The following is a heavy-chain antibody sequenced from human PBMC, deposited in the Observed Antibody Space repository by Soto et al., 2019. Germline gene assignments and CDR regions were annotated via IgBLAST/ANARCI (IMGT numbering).Heavy chain of an antibody. V-gene: IGHV1-3*01. Sequence: ASVKVSCKASGYTFTSYAMHWVRQAPGQRLEWMGWINAGNGNTKYSQKFQGRVTITRDTSASTAYMELSSLRSEDTAVYYCARGYCSGGSCYLSFAYWGQGTLVTVSS. CDR2: INAGNGNT. CDR1: GYTFTSYA. CDR3: ARGYCSGGSCYLSFAY. D-gene: IGHD2-15*01. J-gene: IGHJ4*02.